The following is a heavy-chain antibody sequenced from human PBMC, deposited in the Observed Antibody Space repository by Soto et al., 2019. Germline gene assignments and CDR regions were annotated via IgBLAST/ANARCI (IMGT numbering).Heavy chain of an antibody. D-gene: IGHD6-13*01. V-gene: IGHV1-46*01. CDR2: INPSSGNT. CDR3: ARDRGTAAAGEYHYYGMDV. J-gene: IGHJ6*02. CDR1: GYTFTTYY. Sequence: QVQLVQSGAEVKKPGASVKVSCKASGYTFTTYYIHWVRQAPGQGLEWMGVINPSSGNTDYTQKSQGRVTVTRDASTSTVYMELNSLRSEDTAVYYYARDRGTAAAGEYHYYGMDVWGQGTTVTVSS.